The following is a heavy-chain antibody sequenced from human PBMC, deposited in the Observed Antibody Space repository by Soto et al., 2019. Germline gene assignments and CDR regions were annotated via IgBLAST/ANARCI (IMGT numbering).Heavy chain of an antibody. Sequence: QGQLVESGGGVVQPGRSLRLSCAASGFTFSSYGMHWVRQAPGKGLEWVAVISYDGSNKYYADSVKGRFTISRDNSKNTLYLQMNSLRAEDTAVYYCAKPRQITSLLLYYFDYWGQGTLVTVSS. CDR1: GFTFSSYG. CDR2: ISYDGSNK. D-gene: IGHD2-15*01. J-gene: IGHJ4*02. V-gene: IGHV3-30*18. CDR3: AKPRQITSLLLYYFDY.